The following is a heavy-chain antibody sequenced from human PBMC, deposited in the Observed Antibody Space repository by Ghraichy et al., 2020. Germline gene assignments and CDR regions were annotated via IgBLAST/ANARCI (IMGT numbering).Heavy chain of an antibody. CDR1: GGSISSSSYY. V-gene: IGHV4-39*01. CDR2: IYYSGST. CDR3: ARLPGSHNWFDP. Sequence: SQTLSLTCTVSGGSISSSSYYWGWIRQPPGKGLEWIGSIYYSGSTYYNPSLKSRVTISVDTSKNQFSLKLSSVTAADTAVYYCARLPGSHNWFDPWGQGTLVTVSS. J-gene: IGHJ5*02. D-gene: IGHD1-26*01.